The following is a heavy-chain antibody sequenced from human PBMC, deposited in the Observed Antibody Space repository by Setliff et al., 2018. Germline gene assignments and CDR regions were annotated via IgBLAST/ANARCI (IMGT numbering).Heavy chain of an antibody. CDR1: GGSITSVSYY. CDR2: IYYSGST. CDR3: ARLPDFSNYYYYNYVDG. J-gene: IGHJ6*03. D-gene: IGHD4-4*01. Sequence: SETLSLTCAVSGGSITSVSYYWAWIRQPPGKGLEWIGTIYYSGSTYYNPSLKSRVTIYIDVPKNEFSLKLGSVTAADTAVYFCARLPDFSNYYYYNYVDGWGKGTTVTVSS. V-gene: IGHV4-39*01.